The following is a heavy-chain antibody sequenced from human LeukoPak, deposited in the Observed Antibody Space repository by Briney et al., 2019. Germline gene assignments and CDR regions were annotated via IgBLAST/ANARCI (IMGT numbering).Heavy chain of an antibody. CDR2: ISAYNGNT. Sequence: ASVKVSCKASGYTFTSYGISWVRQAPGQGLEWMGWISAYNGNTNYAQKLQGRVTMTTDTSTSTAYMELRSLRSDDTAVYYCARVMAYSDILTGYYFDYWGQGTLVTVSS. CDR3: ARVMAYSDILTGYYFDY. CDR1: GYTFTSYG. D-gene: IGHD3-9*01. V-gene: IGHV1-18*01. J-gene: IGHJ4*02.